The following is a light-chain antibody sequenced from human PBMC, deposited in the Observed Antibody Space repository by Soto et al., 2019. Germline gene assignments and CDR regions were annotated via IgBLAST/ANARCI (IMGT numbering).Light chain of an antibody. CDR1: QSISNS. J-gene: IGKJ1*01. CDR3: QQYNRYWT. Sequence: DIQMTQSPSTLSASVGDRVTITCRATQSISNSLAWYQQKPGKAPKLLIYKASSLESGVPSRFSGSGSGTEFTLTITNLQPDDFATYYCQQYNRYWTFGQGTQVEIK. V-gene: IGKV1-5*03. CDR2: KAS.